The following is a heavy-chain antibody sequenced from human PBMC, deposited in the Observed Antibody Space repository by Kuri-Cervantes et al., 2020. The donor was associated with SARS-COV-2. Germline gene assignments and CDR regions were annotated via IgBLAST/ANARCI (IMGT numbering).Heavy chain of an antibody. CDR2: VYSSGST. Sequence: SETLSLTCTVSGGSISSHYWSWIRQPPWKGLEWIGYVYSSGSTNYSPSLKSRVTMSVDTSKNQFSLKLTSVTAADTAVYYCTRAGYDNSGYYYSFDFWGQGTLVTVSS. V-gene: IGHV4-59*11. J-gene: IGHJ4*02. D-gene: IGHD3-22*01. CDR1: GGSISSHY. CDR3: TRAGYDNSGYYYSFDF.